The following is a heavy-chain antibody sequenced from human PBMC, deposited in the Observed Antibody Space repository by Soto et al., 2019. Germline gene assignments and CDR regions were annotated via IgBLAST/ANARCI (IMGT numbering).Heavy chain of an antibody. J-gene: IGHJ1*01. V-gene: IGHV2-5*01. CDR2: IYWNEDK. CDR3: AHYKSGYYLPYFHI. D-gene: IGHD3-22*01. Sequence: QITLKESGPTLAKPTQTLTLTCTFSGFSISTSGVSVGWFRQPPGKALEWLALIYWNEDKRYTPSLKSRLTISKDTSKDHVVLSMTDMEPADTATYVCAHYKSGYYLPYFHIWGQGTKVTVS. CDR1: GFSISTSGVS.